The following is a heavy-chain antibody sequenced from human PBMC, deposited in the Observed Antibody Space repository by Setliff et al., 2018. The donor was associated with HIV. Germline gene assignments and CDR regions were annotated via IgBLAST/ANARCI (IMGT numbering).Heavy chain of an antibody. CDR2: IYHSGST. D-gene: IGHD3-10*01. J-gene: IGHJ5*02. V-gene: IGHV4-30-2*01. CDR1: GGSISSGGYS. Sequence: SETLSLTCAVSGGSISSGGYSWSWIRQPPGKGLEWIGYIYHSGSTYYNPSLKSRVTISIDRSKNQFSLKLSSVTAADTAVCYCARSTYYYGSGKGSGWFDPWGQGTLVTVS. CDR3: ARSTYYYGSGKGSGWFDP.